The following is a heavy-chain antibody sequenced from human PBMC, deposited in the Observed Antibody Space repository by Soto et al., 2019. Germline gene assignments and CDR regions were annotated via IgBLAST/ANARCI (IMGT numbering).Heavy chain of an antibody. J-gene: IGHJ6*02. CDR1: GGSVRSGNHF. Sequence: SETLSLTCSVSGGSVRSGNHFWNWIRQPPGRGLEWLGYMYYTGVTNYNPSLKSRVSMSVDTSKDQFSLKLSSVTAADTAVYYCARNGSYYDFWSGYYFGGGMDVWGQGTTVTVSS. CDR2: MYYTGVT. CDR3: ARNGSYYDFWSGYYFGGGMDV. D-gene: IGHD3-3*01. V-gene: IGHV4-61*01.